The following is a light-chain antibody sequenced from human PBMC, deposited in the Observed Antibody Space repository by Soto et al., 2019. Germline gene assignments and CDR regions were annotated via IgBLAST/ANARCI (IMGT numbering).Light chain of an antibody. Sequence: IVLTQSPATLSLSPGERATLSCRASQSVSSYLAWYQQKPGQAPRLLIYDASNRATGIPARFSGSGSGTDFTLTISSLEPEDSAVYYCQQRSNWPPPTFGQGTKLEIK. CDR1: QSVSSY. CDR3: QQRSNWPPPT. V-gene: IGKV3-11*01. J-gene: IGKJ2*01. CDR2: DAS.